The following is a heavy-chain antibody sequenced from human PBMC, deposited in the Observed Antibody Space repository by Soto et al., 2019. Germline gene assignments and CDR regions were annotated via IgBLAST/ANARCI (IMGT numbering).Heavy chain of an antibody. D-gene: IGHD3-22*01. Sequence: GGSLRLSCAASGFTFSSYGMHWVRQAPGKGLEWVAVIWYDGSNKYYADSVKGRFTISRDNSKNTLYLQMNSLRAEDTAVYYCARGGIRYYDSKAAFDYWGQGTLVTVSS. V-gene: IGHV3-33*01. CDR2: IWYDGSNK. J-gene: IGHJ4*02. CDR1: GFTFSSYG. CDR3: ARGGIRYYDSKAAFDY.